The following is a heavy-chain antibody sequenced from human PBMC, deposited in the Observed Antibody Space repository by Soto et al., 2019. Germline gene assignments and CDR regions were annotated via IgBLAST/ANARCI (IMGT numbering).Heavy chain of an antibody. CDR1: AYTFSTYW. CDR3: ARVAVVPSAPGSYYYAMDV. D-gene: IGHD2-2*01. CDR2: IYPGDSDT. Sequence: GESLKISCNGSAYTFSTYWIAWVRQMPGKGLEWMGIIYPGDSDTRYSPSFRGQVTISVDKSIYTAYLQWSSLRASDTAVYSCARVAVVPSAPGSYYYAMDVWGQGTTVTVSS. V-gene: IGHV5-51*01. J-gene: IGHJ6*02.